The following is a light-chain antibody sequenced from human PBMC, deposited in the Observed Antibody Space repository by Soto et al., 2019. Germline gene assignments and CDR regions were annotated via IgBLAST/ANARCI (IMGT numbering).Light chain of an antibody. CDR2: DVS. CDR1: SSDIAIYNY. J-gene: IGLJ2*01. V-gene: IGLV2-14*01. Sequence: QSALTQPASVSGSPGQSITISCTGTSSDIAIYNYVSWYQQHPGKAPKLMIYDVSNRPSGVSNRFSGSQSGNTASLTISGLQAEDEADYYCDSYTSSSTHVFGGGTKVTVL. CDR3: DSYTSSSTHV.